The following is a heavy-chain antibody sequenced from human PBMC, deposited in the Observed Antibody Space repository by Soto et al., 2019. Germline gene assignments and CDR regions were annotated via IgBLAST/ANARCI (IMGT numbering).Heavy chain of an antibody. CDR1: GFTLSNNE. CDR2: ISTSSRTM. Sequence: PGGSLRLSCSASGFTLSNNEMNWVRQAPGKGLEWVSYISTSSRTMSYADSVKGRFTISRDNAKNSLCLQMNSLRVEDTAVYHCVGPAAPVNYWGQGTLVTVSS. CDR3: VGPAAPVNY. D-gene: IGHD3-10*01. J-gene: IGHJ4*02. V-gene: IGHV3-48*03.